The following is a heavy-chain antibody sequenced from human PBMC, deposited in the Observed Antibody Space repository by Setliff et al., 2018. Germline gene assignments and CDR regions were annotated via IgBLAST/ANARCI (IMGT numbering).Heavy chain of an antibody. CDR2: ISPILGMA. CDR3: ARNREDDYYYDSADYQDAFEI. Sequence: GASVKVSCKASGGTFNSYTINWVRQAPGQGPEWMGGISPILGMANYAQKFQGRVTITADESTSTAYMELSSLRSEDTAVYYCARNREDDYYYDSADYQDAFEIWGQGTMVTVSS. CDR1: GGTFNSYT. J-gene: IGHJ3*02. D-gene: IGHD3-22*01. V-gene: IGHV1-69*10.